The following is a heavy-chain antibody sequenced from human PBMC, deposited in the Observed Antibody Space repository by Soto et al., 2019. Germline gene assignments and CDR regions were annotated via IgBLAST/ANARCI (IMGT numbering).Heavy chain of an antibody. D-gene: IGHD5-18*01. CDR2: IYYSGST. J-gene: IGHJ4*02. CDR3: ARGVGGYSYGYPVDY. Sequence: QVQLQESGPGLVKPSQTLSLTCTVSGGSISSGGYYWSWIRQHPGKGLEWIGYIYYSGSTYYNPSLKSRVTISVDTSKNQFSLKLSSLTAADTAVYYCARGVGGYSYGYPVDYWGQGTLVTVSS. CDR1: GGSISSGGYY. V-gene: IGHV4-31*03.